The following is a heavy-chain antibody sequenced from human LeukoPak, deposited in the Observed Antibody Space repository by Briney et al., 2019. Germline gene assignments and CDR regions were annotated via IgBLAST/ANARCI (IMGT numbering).Heavy chain of an antibody. CDR1: GGTFSSYA. CDR2: IIPIFGTA. V-gene: IGHV1-69*13. D-gene: IGHD2-21*02. J-gene: IGHJ5*02. CDR3: ARAQVYCGGDCYHNNWFDP. Sequence: GASVKVSCKASGGTFSSYAISWVRQAPGQGLEWMGGIIPIFGTANYALKFQGRVTITADESTSTAYMELSSLRSEDTAVYYCARAQVYCGGDCYHNNWFDPWGQGTLVTVSS.